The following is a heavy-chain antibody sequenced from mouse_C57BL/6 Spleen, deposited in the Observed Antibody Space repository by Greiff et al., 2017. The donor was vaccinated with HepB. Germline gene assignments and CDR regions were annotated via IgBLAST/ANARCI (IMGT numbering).Heavy chain of an antibody. CDR3: AREGDYDHYAMDY. CDR1: GFTFTDYY. D-gene: IGHD2-4*01. J-gene: IGHJ4*01. CDR2: IRNKANGYTT. V-gene: IGHV7-3*01. Sequence: EVMLVESGGGLVQPGGSLSLSCAASGFTFTDYYMSWVRQPPGKALEWLGFIRNKANGYTTEYSASVKGRFTISRDNSQSILYLQMNARRAEDSATYYCAREGDYDHYAMDYWGQGTSVTVSS.